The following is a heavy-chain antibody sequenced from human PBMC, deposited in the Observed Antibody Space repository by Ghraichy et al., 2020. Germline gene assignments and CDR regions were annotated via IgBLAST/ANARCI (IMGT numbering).Heavy chain of an antibody. Sequence: GESLNISCAASGFTFSSYSMNWVRQAPGKGLEWVSYISSSSSTIYYADSVKGRFTISRDNAKNSLYLQMNSLRDEDTAVYYCAREPSSGYYYYYYYMDVWGKGTTVTVSS. V-gene: IGHV3-48*02. CDR2: ISSSSSTI. CDR1: GFTFSSYS. CDR3: AREPSSGYYYYYYYMDV. J-gene: IGHJ6*03. D-gene: IGHD3-22*01.